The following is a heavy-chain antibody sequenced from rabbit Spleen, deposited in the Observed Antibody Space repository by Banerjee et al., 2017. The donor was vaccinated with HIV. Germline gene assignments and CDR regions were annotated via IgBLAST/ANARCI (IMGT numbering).Heavy chain of an antibody. CDR2: IDPIFGSK. J-gene: IGHJ4*01. V-gene: IGHV1S43*01. CDR3: LRDRANIGGDYGPYYFDL. CDR1: GFFFSVNYD. Sequence: QEQLVESGGGLVQPGASLTLTCTASGFFFSVNYDMCWVRQAPGKGLEWIGYIDPIFGSKYYASWVNGRFTISRHNAQNTLYLQLDSLTAADTATYFCLRDRANIGGDYGPYYFDLWGPGTLVTVS. D-gene: IGHD2-1*01.